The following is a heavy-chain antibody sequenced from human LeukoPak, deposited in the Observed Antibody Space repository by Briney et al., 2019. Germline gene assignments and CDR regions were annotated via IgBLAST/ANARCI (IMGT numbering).Heavy chain of an antibody. CDR3: ARSGDRAYYYYMDV. CDR2: ISSVGNTI. D-gene: IGHD2-21*02. V-gene: IGHV3-11*04. J-gene: IGHJ6*03. Sequence: GGSLRLSCATSGVTFSDSYMSWIRQAPGKGLEWISYISSVGNTIYYADSVKGRFTISRDNARNSLYLQMNSLRAEDTAVYYCARSGDRAYYYYMDVWGKGTTVTVSS. CDR1: GVTFSDSY.